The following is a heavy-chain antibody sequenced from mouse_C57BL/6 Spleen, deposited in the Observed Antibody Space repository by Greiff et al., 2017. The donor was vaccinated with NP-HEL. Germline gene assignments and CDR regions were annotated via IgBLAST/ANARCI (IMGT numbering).Heavy chain of an antibody. J-gene: IGHJ2*01. Sequence: QVQLQQPGAELVKPGASVKLSCKASGYTFTSYWMHWVKQRPGQGLEWIGMIHPNSGSTNYNEKFKSKATLTVDKSSSTAYMQLSSLTSEDSAVYYCARSGAGTGGVDYWGHSTTLTVSS. CDR3: ARSGAGTGGVDY. CDR2: IHPNSGST. V-gene: IGHV1-64*01. D-gene: IGHD3-3*01. CDR1: GYTFTSYW.